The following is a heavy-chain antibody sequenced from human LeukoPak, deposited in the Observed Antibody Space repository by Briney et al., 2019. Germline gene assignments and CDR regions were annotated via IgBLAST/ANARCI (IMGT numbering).Heavy chain of an antibody. V-gene: IGHV4-39*01. CDR1: GGSFSGYY. CDR2: IYYSGSS. J-gene: IGHJ4*02. D-gene: IGHD6-19*01. CDR3: ARHGGAVAGPNDY. Sequence: SETLSLTCAVYGGSFSGYYWGWIRQPPGKGLEWIGSIYYSGSSYYNPSLKSRVTISVDTSKNQFSLTLNSVTAADMAVYYCARHGGAVAGPNDYWGQGTLVTVSS.